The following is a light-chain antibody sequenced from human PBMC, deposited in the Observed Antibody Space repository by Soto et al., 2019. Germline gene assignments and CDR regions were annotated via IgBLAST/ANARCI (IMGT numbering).Light chain of an antibody. CDR2: EVS. J-gene: IGLJ1*01. CDR1: SSDVGSYNL. CDR3: CSYGGRSTYV. V-gene: IGLV2-23*02. Sequence: QSALTQPASVSGSPGQSITISCTGTSSDVGSYNLVSWYQQHPGKAPKLMIYEVSKRPSGVSNRFSCSKSANTASLTISGRQADDEADYYCCSYGGRSTYVFGTGTKLTVL.